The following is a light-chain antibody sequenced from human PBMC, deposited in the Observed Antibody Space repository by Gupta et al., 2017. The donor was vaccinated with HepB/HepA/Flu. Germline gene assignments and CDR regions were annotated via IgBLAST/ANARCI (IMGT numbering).Light chain of an antibody. CDR3: SSRDKTNKHLL. CDR1: SVRAYY. V-gene: IGLV3-19*01. J-gene: IGLJ2*01. CDR2: GKN. Sequence: SSELTQDPAVSVALGQTVRITCLGDSVRAYYVSWYQQKAGQAPLLVLYGKNSRPSGIPDRFSGSSSGDTASLTITGAQAEDEADYYCSSRDKTNKHLLFGEGTKLTVL.